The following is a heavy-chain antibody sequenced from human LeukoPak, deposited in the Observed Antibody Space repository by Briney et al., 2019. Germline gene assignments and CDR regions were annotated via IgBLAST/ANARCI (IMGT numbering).Heavy chain of an antibody. CDR2: IYYSGNT. CDR1: GASISSHY. CDR3: ARGGPLVRGED. J-gene: IGHJ4*02. V-gene: IGHV4-59*08. Sequence: SETLSLTCTVSGASISSHYWSWIRQSPRKGLEWIGYIYYSGNTEYNPSLKSRVTIAEDMSRKQFSLTLRSVTAADTAVYYCARGGPLVRGEDWGQGTLVIVSS. D-gene: IGHD3-10*01.